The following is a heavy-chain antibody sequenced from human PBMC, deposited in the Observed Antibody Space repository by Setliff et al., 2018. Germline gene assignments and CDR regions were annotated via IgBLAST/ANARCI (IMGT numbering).Heavy chain of an antibody. D-gene: IGHD3-9*01. Sequence: SVKVSCKASGGTFSSYAISWVRQAPGQGLEWMGGIIPILGIANYAQKFQGRVTITADKSTSTAYMELSSLRSEDTAVYYCAKHGAYNDFLTGYNFYYDMDVWGQGTTVTAP. V-gene: IGHV1-69*10. CDR3: AKHGAYNDFLTGYNFYYDMDV. CDR1: GGTFSSYA. J-gene: IGHJ6*02. CDR2: IIPILGIA.